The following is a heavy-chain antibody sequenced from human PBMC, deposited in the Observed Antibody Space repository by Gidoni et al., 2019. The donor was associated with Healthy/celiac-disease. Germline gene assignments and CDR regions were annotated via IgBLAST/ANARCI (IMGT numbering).Heavy chain of an antibody. J-gene: IGHJ6*02. CDR3: ASVGPSTTVTAYGMDV. V-gene: IGHV1-69*01. CDR1: GGTFSSYA. D-gene: IGHD4-17*01. CDR2: IIPIFGTA. Sequence: QVQLVQSGAEVKKPGSSVKVSCKASGGTFSSYAISWVRQAPGQGLEWMGGIIPIFGTANYAQKFQGRVTITADESTSTAYMELSSLRSEDTAVYYCASVGPSTTVTAYGMDVWGQGTTVTVSS.